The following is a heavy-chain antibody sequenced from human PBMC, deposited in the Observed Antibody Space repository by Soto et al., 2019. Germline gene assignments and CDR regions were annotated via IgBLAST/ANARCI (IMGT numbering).Heavy chain of an antibody. J-gene: IGHJ5*02. V-gene: IGHV3-33*01. D-gene: IGHD3-22*01. CDR2: IWYDGSNK. CDR3: ARDITYHYDSSGQNNGFDP. Sequence: GGSLRLSCAASGFTFSSYGMHWVRQAPGKGLEWVAVIWYDGSNKYYADSVKGRFTISRDNSKNTLYLQMNSLRAEDTAVYYCARDITYHYDSSGQNNGFDPWGQGTLVTVSS. CDR1: GFTFSSYG.